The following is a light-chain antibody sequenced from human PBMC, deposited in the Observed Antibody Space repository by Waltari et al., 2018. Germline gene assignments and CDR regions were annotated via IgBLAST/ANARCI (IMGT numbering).Light chain of an antibody. CDR1: RSDIGYYNF. CDR2: DVR. Sequence: QSGLTQPASVSGSPGQSITISCTGTRSDIGYYNFVSWYQQHPGKAPKLVIFDVRGWPSGVSSRFSGSRSGNTASLTISGLQAEDEAAYYCASYTSANTVLFGGGTKVTVL. J-gene: IGLJ2*01. CDR3: ASYTSANTVL. V-gene: IGLV2-14*03.